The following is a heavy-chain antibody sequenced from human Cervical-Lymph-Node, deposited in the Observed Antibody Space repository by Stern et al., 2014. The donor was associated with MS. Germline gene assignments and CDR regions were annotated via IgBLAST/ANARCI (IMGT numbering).Heavy chain of an antibody. D-gene: IGHD2-8*01. CDR2: ISYDGNHK. V-gene: IGHV3-30*03. CDR3: ARDYEDTSMLFDH. Sequence: VQLVESGGAVVQPGRSLRLSCATSGFTFSSYGMHWVRPAPGKGLEGGTVISYDGNHKYYAASVKGRFTISRDNSKNTLHLQMNSVTPDDTAIYYCARDYEDTSMLFDHWGQGTLVTVSS. J-gene: IGHJ4*02. CDR1: GFTFSSYG.